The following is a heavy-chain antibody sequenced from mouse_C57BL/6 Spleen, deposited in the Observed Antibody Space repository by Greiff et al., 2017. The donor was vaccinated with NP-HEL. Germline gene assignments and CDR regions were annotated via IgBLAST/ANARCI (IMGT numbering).Heavy chain of an antibody. CDR3: ARDLRNGYYTWFAY. J-gene: IGHJ3*01. CDR2: ISYSGST. CDR1: GYSITSGYD. Sequence: EVHLVESGPGMVKPSQSLSLTCTVTGYSITSGYDWHWIRHFPGNKLEWMGYISYSGSTNYNPSLKSRISITHDTSKNHFFLKLYSVTTEDTATYYCARDLRNGYYTWFAYWGQGTLVTVSA. V-gene: IGHV3-1*01. D-gene: IGHD2-3*01.